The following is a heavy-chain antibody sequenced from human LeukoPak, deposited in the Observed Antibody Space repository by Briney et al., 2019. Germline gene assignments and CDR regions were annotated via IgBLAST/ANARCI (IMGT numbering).Heavy chain of an antibody. J-gene: IGHJ6*03. V-gene: IGHV3-9*01. Sequence: PGGSLRLSFAASGFTFDDYAMHWVRQAPGKGLEWVSGMSWNSGSIVYADSVKGRFTISRDNAKTSLYLQMNSLRVEDTAVYYCAKDLWDRYYYYMDVWGKGTTVTVSS. CDR2: MSWNSGSI. D-gene: IGHD1-26*01. CDR3: AKDLWDRYYYYMDV. CDR1: GFTFDDYA.